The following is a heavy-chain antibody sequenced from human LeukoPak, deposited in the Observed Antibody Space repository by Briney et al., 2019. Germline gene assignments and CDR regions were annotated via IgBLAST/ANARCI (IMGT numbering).Heavy chain of an antibody. D-gene: IGHD6-19*01. CDR3: AKDPYSSGPYNWFDP. CDR2: ISTSGGST. CDR1: GFTFRRYG. V-gene: IGHV3-23*01. J-gene: IGHJ5*02. Sequence: GGTLRLSCAASGFTFRRYGMNWVRQAPGKGLEWVSAISTSGGSTFYADSVKGRFTISRDNSKNTLYLQMNSLRAEDTAVYYCAKDPYSSGPYNWFDPWGQGTLVTVSS.